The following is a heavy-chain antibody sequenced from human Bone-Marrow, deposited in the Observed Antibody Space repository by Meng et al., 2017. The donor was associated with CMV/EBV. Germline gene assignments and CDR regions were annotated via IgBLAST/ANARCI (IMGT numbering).Heavy chain of an antibody. CDR1: GYSFGNYA. CDR3: ARSLSLQRITIFGVVTPRFGYGMDV. J-gene: IGHJ6*02. D-gene: IGHD3-3*01. Sequence: GESLKISCVGSGYSFGNYAMHWVRQAPGKGLEWVAVISYDGDKKFYTDSVKGRFTISRDNSKNTLILQMNSLRTEDTAVYYCARSLSLQRITIFGVVTPRFGYGMDVWGQGTTVTVSS. CDR2: ISYDGDKK. V-gene: IGHV3-30*04.